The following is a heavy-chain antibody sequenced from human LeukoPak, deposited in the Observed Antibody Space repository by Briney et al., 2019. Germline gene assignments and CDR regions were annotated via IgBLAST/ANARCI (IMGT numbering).Heavy chain of an antibody. CDR3: AKDPLLWFGELLS. CDR1: GFTFSSYG. CDR2: ISGSGGST. V-gene: IGHV3-23*01. J-gene: IGHJ4*02. D-gene: IGHD3-10*01. Sequence: GGSLRLSCAASGFTFSSYGMSWVRQAPGKGLEWVSAISGSGGSTYYADSVKGRFTISRDNSKNTLYLQMNSLRAEDTAVYYCAKDPLLWFGELLSWGQGTLVTVSS.